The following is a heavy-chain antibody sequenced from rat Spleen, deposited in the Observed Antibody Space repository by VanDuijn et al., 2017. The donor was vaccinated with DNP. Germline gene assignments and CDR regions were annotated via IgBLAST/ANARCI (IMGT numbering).Heavy chain of an antibody. Sequence: QVQLKESGPGLVQPSQTLSLTCTVSGFSLTSYGVSWVRQPPGKGLEWIAAISSGGSTYYNSALKSRLSINRDTSKSQVFLKMNSLQTEDTATYYCARAYYGYKAYFDYWGQGVMVTVSS. D-gene: IGHD1-9*01. CDR1: GFSLTSYG. CDR2: ISSGGST. J-gene: IGHJ2*01. CDR3: ARAYYGYKAYFDY. V-gene: IGHV2S12*01.